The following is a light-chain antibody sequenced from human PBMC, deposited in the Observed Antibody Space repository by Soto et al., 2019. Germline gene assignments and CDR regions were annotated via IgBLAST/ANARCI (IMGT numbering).Light chain of an antibody. CDR1: QSISSY. J-gene: IGKJ2*03. V-gene: IGKV1-39*01. CDR3: QQSYSIPYS. CDR2: TAS. Sequence: DIQMTQSPSSLSASVGDRVTITCRASQSISSYLNWYQQKPGKAPKLLIYTASSLQSGVSSRFSGSGSGTDFTLTISSLQPEDSATYYCQQSYSIPYSFGQGTKVEIK.